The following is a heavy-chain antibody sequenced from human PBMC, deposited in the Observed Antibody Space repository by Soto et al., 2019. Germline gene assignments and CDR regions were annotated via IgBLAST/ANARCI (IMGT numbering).Heavy chain of an antibody. J-gene: IGHJ6*02. Sequence: ASVKVSCKVSGYTLTELSMHWVRQAPGKGLEWMGGFDPEDGETIYAQKFQGRVTMTEDTSTDTAYMELSSLRSEDTAVYYCATDPHNLLGFYYYYGMDVWGQGTTVTVSS. CDR1: GYTLTELS. CDR3: ATDPHNLLGFYYYYGMDV. D-gene: IGHD7-27*01. V-gene: IGHV1-24*01. CDR2: FDPEDGET.